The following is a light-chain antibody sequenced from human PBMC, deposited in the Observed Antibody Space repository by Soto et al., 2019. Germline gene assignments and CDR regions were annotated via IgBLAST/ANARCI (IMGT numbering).Light chain of an antibody. V-gene: IGKV3-15*01. CDR3: QQYNNWPTWT. J-gene: IGKJ1*01. Sequence: IVVTQCPATLSVSLGERATLSCRPSQGFXSNFVCYKGKPGQPPRALIXGPPTRATGIPARFIGSGSGKEFTLTLSSLQSEDFAVYYCQQYNNWPTWTFGQGTKVDIK. CDR1: QGFXSN. CDR2: GPP.